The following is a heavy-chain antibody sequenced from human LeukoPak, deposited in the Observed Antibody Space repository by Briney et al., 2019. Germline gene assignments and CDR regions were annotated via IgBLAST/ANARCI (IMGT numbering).Heavy chain of an antibody. D-gene: IGHD2-15*01. CDR3: AGSSGGSYEYYMDV. Sequence: PGGSLRLSCAASGFTFSSYAMHWVRQAPGKGLEWVAVISYDGSNKYYADSVKGRFTISRDNSKNTLYLQMNSLSAEDTAVYYCAGSSGGSYEYYMDVWGKGTTVTISS. V-gene: IGHV3-30*14. CDR2: ISYDGSNK. CDR1: GFTFSSYA. J-gene: IGHJ6*03.